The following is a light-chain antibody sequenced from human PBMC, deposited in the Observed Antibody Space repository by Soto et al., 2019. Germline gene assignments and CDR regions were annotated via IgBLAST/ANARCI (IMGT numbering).Light chain of an antibody. V-gene: IGKV3-20*01. CDR2: GAS. CDR1: QSFTSNY. J-gene: IGKJ1*01. CDR3: HQYGSLPRK. Sequence: EIELTQPPGSLCMSQANRATLSCGPSQSFTSNYLAWYQQKPGQAPRLLIYGASTRATGIPDRFSGSGSGTDFTLTISRLEPEDFAVYCCHQYGSLPRKFCQGTKVEI.